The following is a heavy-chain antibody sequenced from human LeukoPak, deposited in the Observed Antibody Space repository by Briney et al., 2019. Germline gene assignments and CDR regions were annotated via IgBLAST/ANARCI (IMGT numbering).Heavy chain of an antibody. CDR2: ISYDGSNK. J-gene: IGHJ4*02. V-gene: IGHV3-30*03. Sequence: GGSLRLSCAASGFTFSSYGMHWVRQAPGKGLEWVAVISYDGSNKYYADSVKGRFTISRDNAKNSLYLQMNSLRAEDTAVYYCATSAVYEVDYWGQGTLVTVSS. D-gene: IGHD1-14*01. CDR1: GFTFSSYG. CDR3: ATSAVYEVDY.